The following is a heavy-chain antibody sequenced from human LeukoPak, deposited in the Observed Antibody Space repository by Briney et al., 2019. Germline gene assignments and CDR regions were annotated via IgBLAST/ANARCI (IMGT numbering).Heavy chain of an antibody. CDR3: ARDGDYDFWSDYYTYYYYMDV. Sequence: ASVKVSCKASGYTFTGHYIHWVRQAPGQGLEWMGWINPNNGGTKYAQKFQGRVTMTRDTSISTAYMELSRLRSDDTAVYYCARDGDYDFWSDYYTYYYYMDVWGKGTTVTVSS. V-gene: IGHV1-2*02. J-gene: IGHJ6*03. CDR2: INPNNGGT. D-gene: IGHD3-3*01. CDR1: GYTFTGHY.